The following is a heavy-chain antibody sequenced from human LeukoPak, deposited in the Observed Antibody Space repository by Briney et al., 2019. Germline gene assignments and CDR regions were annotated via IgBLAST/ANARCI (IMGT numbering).Heavy chain of an antibody. CDR2: IHYSGST. CDR1: GGSISSYY. Sequence: PSETLSLTCTVSGGSISSYYWSWIRQPPGKGLEWIGYIHYSGSTNYSPSLKSRATISIDTSKNQFSLKLSSVTAADTAVYYCATADSTSWVDYWGQGTLVTVSS. CDR3: ATADSTSWVDY. D-gene: IGHD2-2*01. J-gene: IGHJ4*02. V-gene: IGHV4-59*01.